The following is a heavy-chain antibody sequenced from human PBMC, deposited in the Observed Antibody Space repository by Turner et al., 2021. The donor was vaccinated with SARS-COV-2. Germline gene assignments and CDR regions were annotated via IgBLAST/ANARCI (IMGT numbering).Heavy chain of an antibody. Sequence: QLQLQESGPGLVKPSETLSLTCTVSGGSISSSSHYWGWIRQPPGRGLAWIGHIYYSGSNYYNPSLKSRVTISVDTSKNQFSLKLSSVTAADTAVYYCARLVRRAEYYFDYWGQGTLVTVSS. CDR2: IYYSGSN. D-gene: IGHD3-10*01. CDR3: ARLVRRAEYYFDY. V-gene: IGHV4-39*01. CDR1: GGSISSSSHY. J-gene: IGHJ4*02.